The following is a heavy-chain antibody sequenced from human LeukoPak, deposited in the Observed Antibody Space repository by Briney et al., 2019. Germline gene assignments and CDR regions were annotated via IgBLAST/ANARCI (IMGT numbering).Heavy chain of an antibody. D-gene: IGHD6-13*01. V-gene: IGHV3-30-3*01. Sequence: GSLRLSCAASGFTFSSYAMHWVRQAPGKGLEWVAVISYDGSNKYYADSVKGRFTISRDNSKNTLYLQMNSLRAEDTAVYYCARDRGQQLVRVFDYWGQGALVTVSS. CDR2: ISYDGSNK. CDR3: ARDRGQQLVRVFDY. CDR1: GFTFSSYA. J-gene: IGHJ4*02.